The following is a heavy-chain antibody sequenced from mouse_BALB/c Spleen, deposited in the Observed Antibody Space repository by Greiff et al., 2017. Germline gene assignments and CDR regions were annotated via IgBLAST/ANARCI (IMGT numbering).Heavy chain of an antibody. Sequence: VQLQQSGPELVKPGASVKMSCKASGYTFTSYVMHWVKQKPGQGLEWIGYINPYNDGTKYNEKFKGKATLTSDKSSSTAYMELSSLTSEDSAVYYCAREGVAGDYAMDYWGQGTSVTVSS. CDR3: AREGVAGDYAMDY. CDR1: GYTFTSYV. D-gene: IGHD1-1*02. V-gene: IGHV1-14*01. CDR2: INPYNDGT. J-gene: IGHJ4*01.